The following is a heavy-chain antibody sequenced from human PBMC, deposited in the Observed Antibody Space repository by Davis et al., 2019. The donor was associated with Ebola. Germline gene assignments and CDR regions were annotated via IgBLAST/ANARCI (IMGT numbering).Heavy chain of an antibody. CDR2: IYYSGST. CDR3: ARDRAYYYDSSGYGQYYGMDV. J-gene: IGHJ6*02. V-gene: IGHV4-39*07. D-gene: IGHD3-22*01. Sequence: MPSETLSLTCTVSGGSISSSSYYWGWIRQPPGKGLEWIGSIYYSGSTYYNPSLKSRVTISVDTSKNQFSLKLSSVTAADTAVYYCARDRAYYYDSSGYGQYYGMDVWGQGTTVTVSS. CDR1: GGSISSSSYY.